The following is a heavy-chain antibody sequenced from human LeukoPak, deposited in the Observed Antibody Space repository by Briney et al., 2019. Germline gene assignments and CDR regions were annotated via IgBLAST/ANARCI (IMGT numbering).Heavy chain of an antibody. J-gene: IGHJ4*02. CDR3: AKGGYDYVEVAYFDY. CDR2: ISSSGSTI. CDR1: GFTFSDYE. V-gene: IGHV3-48*03. Sequence: GGSLRLSCAASGFTFSDYEMNWVRQAPGKGLEWVSYISSSGSTIYYADSVKGRFTISKDTSKNTLYLHMSSLRADDTAVYYCAKGGYDYVEVAYFDYWGQGTLVTVSS. D-gene: IGHD5-12*01.